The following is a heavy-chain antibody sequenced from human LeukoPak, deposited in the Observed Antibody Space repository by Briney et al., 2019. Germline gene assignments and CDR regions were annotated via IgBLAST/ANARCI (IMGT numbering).Heavy chain of an antibody. Sequence: GESLKISCKGSGYSFTDYWIGWVRQMPGKGLEWMGIIFPGDFELKYSPSFQGQVIISVDKPIDTAYLQWSSLQASDTAMYYCARHGLEGCRGGMCYRSFHYYGMDVWGQGTTVTVSS. V-gene: IGHV5-51*01. CDR3: ARHGLEGCRGGMCYRSFHYYGMDV. CDR1: GYSFTDYW. J-gene: IGHJ6*02. D-gene: IGHD2-15*01. CDR2: IFPGDFEL.